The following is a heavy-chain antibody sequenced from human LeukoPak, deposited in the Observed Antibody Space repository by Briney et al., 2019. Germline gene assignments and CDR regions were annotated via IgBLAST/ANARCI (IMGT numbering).Heavy chain of an antibody. Sequence: SETLSLTCTVSGYFISSGYYWGWIRQPPGKGLEWIGNIYHSGSTYDNPSLKSRVTISVDTSKNQFSLKLSSVTAADTAVYYCARALAGSGSHLDYWGQGTLVTVSS. D-gene: IGHD3-10*01. J-gene: IGHJ4*02. V-gene: IGHV4-38-2*02. CDR1: GYFISSGYY. CDR3: ARALAGSGSHLDY. CDR2: IYHSGST.